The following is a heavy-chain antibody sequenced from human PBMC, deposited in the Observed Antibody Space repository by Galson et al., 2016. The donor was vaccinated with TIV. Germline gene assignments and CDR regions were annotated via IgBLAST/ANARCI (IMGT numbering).Heavy chain of an antibody. CDR3: ARDCSSSNCYTDPIYFDS. J-gene: IGHJ4*02. Sequence: SLRLSCAASGFTFGDFYVSWVRQAPGKGLEWISYIGASGRISYYADSVKGRFTISRDNAKNSLYLQMNGLRVEDTAVYYCARDCSSSNCYTDPIYFDSWGQGVLVTVSS. CDR2: IGASGRIS. D-gene: IGHD2-2*01. CDR1: GFTFGDFY. V-gene: IGHV3-11*01.